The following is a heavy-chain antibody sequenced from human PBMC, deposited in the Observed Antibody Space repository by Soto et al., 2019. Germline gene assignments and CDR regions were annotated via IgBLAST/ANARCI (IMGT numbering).Heavy chain of an antibody. D-gene: IGHD4-17*01. CDR3: ARDRLRDYGDPETVYYYYYGMDV. Sequence: NPSETLSLTCTVSGGSISSGGYYWSWIRQHPGKGLEWIGYIYYSGSTYYNPSLKSRVTISVDTSKNQFSLKLSSVTAADTAVYYCARDRLRDYGDPETVYYYYYGMDVWGQGTTVTVSS. V-gene: IGHV4-31*03. J-gene: IGHJ6*02. CDR1: GGSISSGGYY. CDR2: IYYSGST.